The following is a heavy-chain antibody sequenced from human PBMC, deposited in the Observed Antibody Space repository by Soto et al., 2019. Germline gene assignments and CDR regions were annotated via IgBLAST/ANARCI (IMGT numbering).Heavy chain of an antibody. D-gene: IGHD3-3*01. V-gene: IGHV1-69*13. CDR1: GGTFSSYA. CDR2: IIPIFGTA. Sequence: GASVKVSCKASGGTFSSYAISWVRQAPGQGLEWMGGIIPIFGTANYAQKFQGRVTITADESTSTAYMELSSLRSEDTAVYYCARSVVTIFGVVIIPVYYYYGMDVWGQGTTVTVSS. J-gene: IGHJ6*02. CDR3: ARSVVTIFGVVIIPVYYYYGMDV.